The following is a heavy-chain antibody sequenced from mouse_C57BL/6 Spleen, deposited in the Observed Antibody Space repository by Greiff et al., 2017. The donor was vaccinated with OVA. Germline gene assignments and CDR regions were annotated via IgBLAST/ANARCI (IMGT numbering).Heavy chain of an antibody. Sequence: VQLQQPGAELVKPGASVKMSCKASGYTFTSYWITWVKQRPGQGLEWIGDIYPGSGSTNYNEKFKSKATLTVDTSASTAYMQLSSLTSEDSAVYYGARRSYCSRGDYYAMDYWGQGTSVTVSS. CDR2: IYPGSGST. J-gene: IGHJ4*01. D-gene: IGHD1-1*01. CDR3: ARRSYCSRGDYYAMDY. CDR1: GYTFTSYW. V-gene: IGHV1-55*01.